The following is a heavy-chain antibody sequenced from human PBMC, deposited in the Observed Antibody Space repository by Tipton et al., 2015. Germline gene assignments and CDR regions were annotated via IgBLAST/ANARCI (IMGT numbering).Heavy chain of an antibody. V-gene: IGHV4-38-2*01. CDR2: VDHSGDS. D-gene: IGHD3-9*01. CDR1: GYSISRGYS. CDR3: ACHDYDLLTRDYQTVDY. J-gene: IGHJ4*02. Sequence: TLSLTCAVSGYSISRGYSWAWIRQPPGKGLEWIGSVDHSGDSYSNPSLKSRVTISLDTSKNQFSLRLSSVTAADTAVYYCACHDYDLLTRDYQTVDYWGQGTRVTVSS.